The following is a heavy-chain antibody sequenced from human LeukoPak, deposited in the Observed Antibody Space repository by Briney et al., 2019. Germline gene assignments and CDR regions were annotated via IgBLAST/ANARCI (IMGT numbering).Heavy chain of an antibody. D-gene: IGHD6-19*01. CDR1: GFTFSSYA. CDR2: ISGSGGST. Sequence: TGGSLRLSCAASGFTFSSYAMSWVRQAPGKGLEWVSAISGSGGSTYYADSVKGRFTISRDNSKNTLYLQMNSLRAEDTAVYYCAGSDTPYSSGWNDAFDIWGQGTMVTVSS. CDR3: AGSDTPYSSGWNDAFDI. J-gene: IGHJ3*02. V-gene: IGHV3-23*01.